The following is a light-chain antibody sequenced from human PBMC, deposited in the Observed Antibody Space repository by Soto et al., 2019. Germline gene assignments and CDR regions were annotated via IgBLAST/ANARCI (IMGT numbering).Light chain of an antibody. Sequence: EIELSQSPGTLSLSPGERTTLPCRASQSVSNNYLAWYQRKPGQAPRLLIYGASTRATGIPARFSGSGSGTEFTLTISSLQSEDFAVYYCQQYNNWPLTFGGGTKVDIK. CDR1: QSVSNN. CDR2: GAS. J-gene: IGKJ4*01. CDR3: QQYNNWPLT. V-gene: IGKV3D-15*01.